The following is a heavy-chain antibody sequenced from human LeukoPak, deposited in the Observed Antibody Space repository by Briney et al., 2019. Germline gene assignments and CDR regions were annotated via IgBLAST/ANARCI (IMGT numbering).Heavy chain of an antibody. Sequence: ASVKVSCKASGGTFSSYAISWVRQAPGQGLEWMGGIIPIFGTANYAQKFQGRVTITADESTSTAYMELSSLRSEDTAVYYCAREVRVDTAMVTYYFDYWGQGTLVTVSS. CDR1: GGTFSSYA. CDR3: AREVRVDTAMVTYYFDY. D-gene: IGHD5-18*01. CDR2: IIPIFGTA. V-gene: IGHV1-69*13. J-gene: IGHJ4*02.